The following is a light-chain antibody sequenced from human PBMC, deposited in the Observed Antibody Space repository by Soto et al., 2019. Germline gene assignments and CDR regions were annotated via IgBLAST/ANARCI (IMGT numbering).Light chain of an antibody. CDR2: ATS. CDR3: QQRSSWPFT. J-gene: IGKJ3*01. Sequence: IVLTQSPATLSLSPGKRATLSCRASQNINSYLAWYQQKPGQAPRLLIYATSNRATGIPARFSGSGSGTDFTLSISSLEPEDFAVYYCQQRSSWPFTFGPGTKVDI. V-gene: IGKV3-11*01. CDR1: QNINSY.